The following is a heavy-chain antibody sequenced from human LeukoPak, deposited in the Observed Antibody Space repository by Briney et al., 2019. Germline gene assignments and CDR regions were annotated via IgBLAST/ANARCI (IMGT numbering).Heavy chain of an antibody. CDR2: ISAYNGNT. CDR3: AREKIAAAGTSNFDY. J-gene: IGHJ4*02. Sequence: GASVKVSCKASGYTFTSYGISWVRQAPGQGLEWMGWISAYNGNTNYAQKLQGRVTMTRDTSTSTVYMELSSLRSEDTAVYYCAREKIAAAGTSNFDYWGQGTLVTVSS. CDR1: GYTFTSYG. V-gene: IGHV1-18*01. D-gene: IGHD6-13*01.